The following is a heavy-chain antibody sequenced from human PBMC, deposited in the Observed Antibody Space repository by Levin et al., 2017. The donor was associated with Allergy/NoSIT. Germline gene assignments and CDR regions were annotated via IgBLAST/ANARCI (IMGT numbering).Heavy chain of an antibody. CDR2: INAGNGNT. CDR3: ARFRGYSYGGLDY. D-gene: IGHD5-18*01. CDR1: GYTFTSYA. V-gene: IGHV1-3*01. J-gene: IGHJ4*02. Sequence: ASVKVSCKASGYTFTSYAMLWVRQAPGQRLEWMGWINAGNGNTKYSQKFQGRVTITRDTSASTAYMELSSLRSEDTAVYYCARFRGYSYGGLDYWGQGTLVTVSS.